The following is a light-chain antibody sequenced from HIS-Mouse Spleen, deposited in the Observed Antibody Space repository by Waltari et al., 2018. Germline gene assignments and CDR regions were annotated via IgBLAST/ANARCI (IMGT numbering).Light chain of an antibody. CDR1: SSDVGSYNL. V-gene: IGLV2-23*01. CDR3: CSYAGSSTYWV. J-gene: IGLJ3*02. CDR2: EGS. Sequence: QSALTQPASVSGSPGQSITISCTGTSSDVGSYNLVSWYQQHPGKAPKLVSYEGSKRPSGVSNRSSGSKSGNTASLTRSGLQAEDEADYYCCSYAGSSTYWVFGGGTKLTVL.